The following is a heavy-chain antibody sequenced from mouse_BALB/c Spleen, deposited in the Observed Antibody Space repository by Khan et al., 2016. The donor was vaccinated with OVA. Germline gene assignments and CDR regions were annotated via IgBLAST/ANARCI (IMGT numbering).Heavy chain of an antibody. CDR3: ARQNYYGDAMDD. J-gene: IGHJ4*01. Sequence: EVQLQESGPGLVKPSQSLSLTCTVTGYSITSAYAWSWIRQFPGNKLEWMGYISYSGSTSYNPSLKSRISIPRDTSKNQFFLQLNSVTTEDTATYYWARQNYYGDAMDDWGQGTSVTVSS. CDR1: GYSITSAYA. V-gene: IGHV3-2*02. CDR2: ISYSGST. D-gene: IGHD1-2*01.